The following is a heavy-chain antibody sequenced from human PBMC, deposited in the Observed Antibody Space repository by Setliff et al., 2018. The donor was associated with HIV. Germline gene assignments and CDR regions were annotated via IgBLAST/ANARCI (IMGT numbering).Heavy chain of an antibody. J-gene: IGHJ3*02. D-gene: IGHD4-17*01. CDR3: ARDPLTTNRRRAFDI. CDR2: IYYSGST. Sequence: SETLSLTCTVSGGSISSGGYYWSWIRQHPGKGLEWIGYIYYSGSTYYNPSLKSRVTISVDTSKNQFSLKLSSVTAADTAVYYCARDPLTTNRRRAFDIWGQGTMVTVSS. V-gene: IGHV4-31*03. CDR1: GGSISSGGYY.